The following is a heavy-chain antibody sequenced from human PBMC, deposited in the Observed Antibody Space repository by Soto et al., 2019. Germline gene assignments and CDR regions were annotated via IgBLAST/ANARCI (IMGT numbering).Heavy chain of an antibody. CDR1: GFTFSSYH. Sequence: EVQLVESGGGLVEPGGSLRLSCAASGFTFSSYHVNWVRQAPGKGLEWVSSINPDSTYIYYADSVRGRFSISRDNAKNLVYLQMSSLRVEDTAVYFCARDPGRLLQIGYSDDWGQGTRVTVSS. J-gene: IGHJ4*02. D-gene: IGHD2-15*01. CDR3: ARDPGRLLQIGYSDD. V-gene: IGHV3-21*06. CDR2: INPDSTYI.